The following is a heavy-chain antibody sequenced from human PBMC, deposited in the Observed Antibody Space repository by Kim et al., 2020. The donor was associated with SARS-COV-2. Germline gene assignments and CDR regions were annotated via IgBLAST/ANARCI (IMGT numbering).Heavy chain of an antibody. D-gene: IGHD1-1*01. Sequence: ASVKVSCKVSGYTLTELSMHWVRQAPGKGLEWMGGFDPEDGETIYAQKFQGRVTMTEDTSTDTAYMELSSLRSEDTAVYYCATWRGWNDVGPYYYYGMDVWGQGTTVTVSS. CDR2: FDPEDGET. J-gene: IGHJ6*02. CDR3: ATWRGWNDVGPYYYYGMDV. CDR1: GYTLTELS. V-gene: IGHV1-24*01.